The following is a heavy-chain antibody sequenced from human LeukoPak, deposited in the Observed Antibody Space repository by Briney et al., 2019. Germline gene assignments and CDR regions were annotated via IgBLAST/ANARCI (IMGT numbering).Heavy chain of an antibody. V-gene: IGHV3-23*01. CDR2: IRDSGGST. D-gene: IGHD3-3*01. CDR3: ARDRGETYDFWSGSPPNWFDP. Sequence: QPGGSLILSCAASGFTFSSYAMSWVRQAPGKGLEWVSSIRDSGGSTHYADSVKGRFTISRDNAKNSLYLQMNSLRAEDTAVYYCARDRGETYDFWSGSPPNWFDPWGQGTLVTVSS. CDR1: GFTFSSYA. J-gene: IGHJ5*02.